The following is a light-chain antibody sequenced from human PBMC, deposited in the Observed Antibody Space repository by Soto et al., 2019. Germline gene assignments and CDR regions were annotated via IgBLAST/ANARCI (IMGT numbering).Light chain of an antibody. CDR1: QSVSSN. V-gene: IGKV3-15*01. CDR3: QQYNNWPQT. Sequence: EIVLTQSPATLSVSPGERATLSCRASQSVSSNFAWYQQKPGQAPRLLIHGASTRATGIPARFSGSGSGTEFTLTISSLQSEDFAVYYCQQYNNWPQTFGQGTKVDIK. J-gene: IGKJ1*01. CDR2: GAS.